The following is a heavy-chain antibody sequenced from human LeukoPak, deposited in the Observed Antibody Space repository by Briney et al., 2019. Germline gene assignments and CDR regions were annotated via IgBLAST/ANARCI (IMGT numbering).Heavy chain of an antibody. V-gene: IGHV3-33*01. CDR3: ARDTLSGGIRYFDWLLSPIDY. CDR1: GFTFNIHA. D-gene: IGHD3-9*01. J-gene: IGHJ4*02. Sequence: GVSLRLSCAASGFTFNIHAMNWVRQAPGKGLEWVAVIWYDGSNKYYADSVKGRFTISRDNSKNTLYLQMNSLRAEDTAVYYCARDTLSGGIRYFDWLLSPIDYWGQGTLVTVSS. CDR2: IWYDGSNK.